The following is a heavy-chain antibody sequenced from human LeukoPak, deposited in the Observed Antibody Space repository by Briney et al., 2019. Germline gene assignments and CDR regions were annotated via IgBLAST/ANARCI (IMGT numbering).Heavy chain of an antibody. D-gene: IGHD6-6*01. CDR1: GSTFSSYW. V-gene: IGHV3-74*01. Sequence: GGSLRLSCAASGSTFSSYWMHWVRQAPGKGLVWVSRINSDGSSTIYADSVKGRFTISRDNAKNTLYLQMNSLRADDTAVYYCARGGLHSTSAVDYWGQGTLVSVSS. J-gene: IGHJ4*02. CDR2: INSDGSST. CDR3: ARGGLHSTSAVDY.